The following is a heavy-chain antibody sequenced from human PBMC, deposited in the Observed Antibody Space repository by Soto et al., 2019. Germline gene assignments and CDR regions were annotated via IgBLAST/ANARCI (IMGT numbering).Heavy chain of an antibody. CDR1: GFTFSSHA. V-gene: IGHV3-30*18. Sequence: QVQLFESGGGVVQPGRSLRLSCAASGFTFSSHAMHWVRQAPGKGLEWVTVISSDGSHKFYADSVKGRFSISRDNSKSTLYLQMNSLGTDDTAVYYGAKDGGAGSVDYWGLGALVTVSS. D-gene: IGHD6-13*01. J-gene: IGHJ4*02. CDR2: ISSDGSHK. CDR3: AKDGGAGSVDY.